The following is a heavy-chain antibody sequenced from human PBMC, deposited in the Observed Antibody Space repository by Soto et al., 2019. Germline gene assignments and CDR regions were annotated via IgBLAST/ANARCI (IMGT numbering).Heavy chain of an antibody. D-gene: IGHD3-22*01. J-gene: IGHJ3*02. CDR3: AREREYYYDSSGYYGCRGRAFDI. Sequence: QVKLVQSGAEVKKPGASVKVSCKASGYTFTSYGISWVRQAPGQVLEWMGWISAYNGNTNYAQKLQGRVTMTTDTSTSTAYMELRSLSSDDTAVYYCAREREYYYDSSGYYGCRGRAFDIWGQGTMVTVSS. V-gene: IGHV1-18*04. CDR2: ISAYNGNT. CDR1: GYTFTSYG.